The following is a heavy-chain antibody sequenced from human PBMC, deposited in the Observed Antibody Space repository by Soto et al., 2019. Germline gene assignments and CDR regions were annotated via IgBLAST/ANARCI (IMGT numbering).Heavy chain of an antibody. D-gene: IGHD3-3*01. J-gene: IGHJ3*02. CDR3: ARGGGVGVAGSAAFDM. CDR1: GYPVTAYY. V-gene: IGHV1-2*02. Sequence: QLHLVHSGAVVKKPGASVTVSCSASGYPVTAYYMHWVRQAPGRGLEWMGGINPATGAAKYTQTFQGRVTMTRDTSTSTVFMELSGLTSEDTAFFYGARGGGVGVAGSAAFDMWGQGTLVTVSS. CDR2: INPATGAA.